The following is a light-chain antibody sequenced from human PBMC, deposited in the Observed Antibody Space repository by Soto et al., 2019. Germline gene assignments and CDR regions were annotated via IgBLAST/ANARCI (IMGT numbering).Light chain of an antibody. CDR2: GAS. V-gene: IGKV3-15*01. J-gene: IGKJ3*01. CDR3: QQYNNWPHT. CDR1: QSVSSN. Sequence: EKGMTQSPATLSVSPGERATLSCRASQSVSSNLAWYQQKPGQAPRLLIYGASTRAAGIPASFSGSGSGTEFTLTISSLQSEDFAVYYCQQYNNWPHTFGPGTKVDI.